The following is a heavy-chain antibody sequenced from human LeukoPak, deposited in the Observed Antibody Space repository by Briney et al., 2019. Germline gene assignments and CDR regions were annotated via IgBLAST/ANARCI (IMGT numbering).Heavy chain of an antibody. CDR3: ARRERAWLQRHDAFDI. J-gene: IGHJ3*02. CDR2: IYPGDSDT. Sequence: PGESLKISCKGSGYSFTSYWIGWVRQMPGKGLEWMGIIYPGDSDTRYSPSFQGQVTISADKSISTAYLQWSGLKASDTAMYYCARRERAWLQRHDAFDIWGQGTMVTVSS. D-gene: IGHD5-24*01. CDR1: GYSFTSYW. V-gene: IGHV5-51*01.